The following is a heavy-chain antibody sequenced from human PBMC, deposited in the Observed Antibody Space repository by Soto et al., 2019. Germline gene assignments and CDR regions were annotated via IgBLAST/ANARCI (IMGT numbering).Heavy chain of an antibody. Sequence: GESLKISCRGSGYDFNTNWFGWVLELPGEGLEWVGIMYPGDSDTRYNPSLQGHVTLSADVTVSTAFLQWRSLKTSDTGMYFCARLPRDCNKTSCYYADHWGHGTQVTVSS. CDR3: ARLPRDCNKTSCYYADH. CDR2: MYPGDSDT. CDR1: GYDFNTNW. D-gene: IGHD2-2*01. J-gene: IGHJ4*01. V-gene: IGHV5-51*01.